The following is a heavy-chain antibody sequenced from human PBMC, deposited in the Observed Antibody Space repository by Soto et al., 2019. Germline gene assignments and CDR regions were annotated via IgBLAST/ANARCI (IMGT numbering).Heavy chain of an antibody. CDR3: AREYYYTMDV. CDR2: IDSSTKYT. CDR1: GFTFRDYY. J-gene: IGHJ6*02. V-gene: IGHV3-11*05. Sequence: QVQLVASGGGLVRPGGSLRLSCEASGFTFRDYYMTWFRQAPGKGLEWLSYIDSSTKYTNYADSVKGRFTISRDNAKNSLYLQMKSLSADDTAVYYCAREYYYTMDVWGQGTMVTVSS.